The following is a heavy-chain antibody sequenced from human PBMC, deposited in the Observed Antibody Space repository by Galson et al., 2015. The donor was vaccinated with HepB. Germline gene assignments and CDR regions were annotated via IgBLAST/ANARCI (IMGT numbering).Heavy chain of an antibody. CDR3: ARPRAPYYDFWSGYYMGPQHQQDAFDI. CDR1: GGTFSSYA. CDR2: IIPIFGTA. V-gene: IGHV1-69*13. D-gene: IGHD3-3*01. Sequence: SVKVSCKASGGTFSSYAISWVRQAPGQGLEWMGGIIPIFGTANYAQKFQGRVTITADESTSTAYMELSSLRSEDTAVYYCARPRAPYYDFWSGYYMGPQHQQDAFDIWGQGTMVTVSS. J-gene: IGHJ3*02.